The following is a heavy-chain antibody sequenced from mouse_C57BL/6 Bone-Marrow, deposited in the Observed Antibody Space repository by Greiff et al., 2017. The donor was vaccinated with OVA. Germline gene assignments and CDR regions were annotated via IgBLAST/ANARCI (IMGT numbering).Heavy chain of an antibody. CDR3: ASYGYDVPWYFDV. CDR1: GYAFSSSW. V-gene: IGHV1-82*01. D-gene: IGHD2-2*01. J-gene: IGHJ1*03. CDR2: IYPGDGDT. Sequence: QVQLQQSGPELVKPGASVKISCKASGYAFSSSWMNWVKQRPGKGLEWIGRIYPGDGDTNYNGKFKGKATLTADKSSRTSYMQLSSLTSEDSAVYVCASYGYDVPWYFDVWGTGTTVTVSS.